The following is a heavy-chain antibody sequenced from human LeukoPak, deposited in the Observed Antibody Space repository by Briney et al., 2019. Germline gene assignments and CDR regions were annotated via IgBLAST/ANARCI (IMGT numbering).Heavy chain of an antibody. V-gene: IGHV5-51*01. CDR3: ARQTRPTTYYDILTGHIPTHFDY. D-gene: IGHD3-9*01. J-gene: IGHJ4*02. CDR1: GYSFTSYW. CDR2: IYPGDSDT. Sequence: GESLKISCKGPGYSFTSYWIGWVRQMPGKGLEWMGIIYPGDSDTRYSPSFQGQVTISADKSISTAYLQWSSLKASDTAMYYCARQTRPTTYYDILTGHIPTHFDYWGQGTLVTVSS.